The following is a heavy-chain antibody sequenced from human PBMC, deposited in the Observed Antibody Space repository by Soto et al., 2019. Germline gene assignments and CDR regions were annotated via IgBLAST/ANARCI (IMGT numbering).Heavy chain of an antibody. CDR2: IKSKTDGGTI. CDR3: ARSWAVAGSYDY. V-gene: IGHV3-15*07. D-gene: IGHD6-19*01. CDR1: GFSFNIAW. Sequence: GGSLRLSCAASGFSFNIAWMNWVRQVPGKGLEWVGRIKSKTDGGTIDYADSVKGRFTISRDNSKNTLYLQMNSLRAEDTAVYYCARSWAVAGSYDYWGQGTLVTVSS. J-gene: IGHJ4*02.